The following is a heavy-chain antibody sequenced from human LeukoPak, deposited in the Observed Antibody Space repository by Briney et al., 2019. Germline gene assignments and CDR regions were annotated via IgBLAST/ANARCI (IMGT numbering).Heavy chain of an antibody. D-gene: IGHD3-16*02. J-gene: IGHJ6*02. CDR3: AKDGGLDDYVWGTHRPTWMGYYYYGMDV. Sequence: GGSLRLSCVASGVTLSNYAMSWARQAPGKGLNWVSTIRGSGDNTYYADSVKGRFTISRDNSKNTLYLQMNSLRAEDTAVYYCAKDGGLDDYVWGTHRPTWMGYYYYGMDVWGQGTTVTVSS. CDR1: GVTLSNYA. CDR2: IRGSGDNT. V-gene: IGHV3-23*01.